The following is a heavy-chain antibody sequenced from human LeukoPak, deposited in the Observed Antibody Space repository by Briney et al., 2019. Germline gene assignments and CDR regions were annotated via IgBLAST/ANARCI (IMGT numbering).Heavy chain of an antibody. CDR3: PRGHHGDYVSYSYFMDV. J-gene: IGHJ6*01. Sequence: PWGSLRLSCAACGFTFCSWGMLWVRQAPGQGLEWVAVIWYDGSTKYYVDSVKGRFTISRDNSKDKLYLQMNSLRAEDTAVYYCPRGHHGDYVSYSYFMDVWGQGTTVTVSS. CDR2: IWYDGSTK. D-gene: IGHD4-17*01. V-gene: IGHV3-33*01. CDR1: GFTFCSWG.